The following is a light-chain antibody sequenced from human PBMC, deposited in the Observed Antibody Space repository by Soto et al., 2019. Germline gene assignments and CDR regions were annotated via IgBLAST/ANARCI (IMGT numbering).Light chain of an antibody. V-gene: IGKV1-39*01. CDR3: QQTYTTLS. J-gene: IGKJ4*01. Sequence: DIQVTQSPSSLSASVGDRVTITCRASQSINTYLNWYQQKPGKAPKLLIYTASNLQSGVPSRFRGSGSGTDFTLTISGLEPEYVATYYCQQTYTTLSFGGGTKVEI. CDR2: TAS. CDR1: QSINTY.